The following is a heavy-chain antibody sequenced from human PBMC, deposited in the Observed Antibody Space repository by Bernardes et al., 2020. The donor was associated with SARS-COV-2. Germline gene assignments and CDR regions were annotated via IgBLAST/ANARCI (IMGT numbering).Heavy chain of an antibody. J-gene: IGHJ3*02. CDR1: GFTFSSYS. V-gene: IGHV3-21*01. CDR2: ISSSSSYI. Sequence: GGSLRLSCAASGFTFSSYSMNWVRQAPGKGLEWVSSISSSSSYIYYADSVKGRFTISRDNAKNSLYLQMNSLRAEDTAVYYCARVPPVQLERRTTWKAFDIWGQGTMVTVSS. CDR3: ARVPPVQLERRTTWKAFDI. D-gene: IGHD1-1*01.